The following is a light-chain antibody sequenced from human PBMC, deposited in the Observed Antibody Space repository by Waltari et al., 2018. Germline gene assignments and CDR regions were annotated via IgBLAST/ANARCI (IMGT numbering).Light chain of an antibody. V-gene: IGKV1-27*01. CDR3: QKYDGAPLT. CDR1: QDMTSD. J-gene: IGKJ4*01. Sequence: DNQMTQSPSSLSTSIGDRVTITCRASQDMTSDLAWYQQKPGKAPKVLIYAASTLQAGVPSRFSGSGYGTDFTLTISSLQPEDVATYYCQKYDGAPLTFGGGTKVDIK. CDR2: AAS.